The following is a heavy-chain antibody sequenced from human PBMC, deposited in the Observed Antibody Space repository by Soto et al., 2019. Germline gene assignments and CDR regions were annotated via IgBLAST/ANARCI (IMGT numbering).Heavy chain of an antibody. J-gene: IGHJ5*02. CDR3: ARMESFGSLNWFDP. D-gene: IGHD5-18*01. Sequence: ASVKVSCKVSGYTFTNNDVSWVRQATGQGLEWMGWMNPGSGDTEYAQKFQGRVTMTRDISIATAYMELNSLTSEDTGIYYCARMESFGSLNWFDPWGQGTLVTVSS. CDR2: MNPGSGDT. V-gene: IGHV1-8*02. CDR1: GYTFTNND.